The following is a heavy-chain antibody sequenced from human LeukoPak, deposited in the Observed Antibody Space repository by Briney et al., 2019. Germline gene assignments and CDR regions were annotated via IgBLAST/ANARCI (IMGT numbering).Heavy chain of an antibody. D-gene: IGHD6-13*01. CDR2: IIPILGIA. Sequence: SVKVSCKASGGTFSSYAISWVRQAPGQGLEWMGRIIPILGIANYAQKFQGRVTITADKSTSTAYMELSSLRSEDTAVYYCATSPQVVSNSWYYFDYWGQGTLVTVSS. CDR1: GGTFSSYA. CDR3: ATSPQVVSNSWYYFDY. V-gene: IGHV1-69*04. J-gene: IGHJ4*02.